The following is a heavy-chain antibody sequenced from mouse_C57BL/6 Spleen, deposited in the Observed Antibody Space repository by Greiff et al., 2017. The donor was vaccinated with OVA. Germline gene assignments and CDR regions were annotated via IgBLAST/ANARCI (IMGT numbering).Heavy chain of an antibody. CDR1: GYTFTSYW. V-gene: IGHV1-69*01. CDR2: IDPSDSYT. CDR3: ARVYGSSYGFAD. D-gene: IGHD1-1*01. J-gene: IGHJ3*01. Sequence: VQLQQPGAELVMPGASVKLSCKASGYTFTSYWMHWVKQRPGQGLEWIGEIDPSDSYTNYNQKFKGKSTLTVDKSSSTAYMQLSSLTSEDSAVYYCARVYGSSYGFADWGQGTLVTVSA.